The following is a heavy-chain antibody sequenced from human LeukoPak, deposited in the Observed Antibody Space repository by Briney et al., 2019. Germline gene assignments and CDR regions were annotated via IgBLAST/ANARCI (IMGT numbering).Heavy chain of an antibody. CDR3: TRHSDKYCSGAGCFHYNFYGLDV. CDR2: IRSRANSYTT. CDR1: GFTFSGSA. V-gene: IGHV3-73*01. D-gene: IGHD2-15*01. Sequence: GGSLRLSCAASGFTFSGSAMHWVRQAHGKGLEWLGRIRSRANSYTTVYAAPVQGRFIISRDDSMDMAYLQMNSLRVEDTAVYYCTRHSDKYCSGAGCFHYNFYGLDVWGQGTTVIVSS. J-gene: IGHJ6*02.